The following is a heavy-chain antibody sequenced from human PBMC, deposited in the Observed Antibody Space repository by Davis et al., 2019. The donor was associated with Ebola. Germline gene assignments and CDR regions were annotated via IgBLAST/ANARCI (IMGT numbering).Heavy chain of an antibody. CDR1: GYTFTSYA. CDR2: INTNTGNP. Sequence: ASVKVSCKASGYTFTSYAMNWVRQAPGQGLEWMGWINTNTGNPTYAQGFTGRFVLSLDTSFSTAYLQISSLTAEDTAVYYCARETAARPIAYYYYYGMDVWGQGTTVTVSS. CDR3: ARETAARPIAYYYYYGMDV. J-gene: IGHJ6*02. V-gene: IGHV7-4-1*02. D-gene: IGHD6-6*01.